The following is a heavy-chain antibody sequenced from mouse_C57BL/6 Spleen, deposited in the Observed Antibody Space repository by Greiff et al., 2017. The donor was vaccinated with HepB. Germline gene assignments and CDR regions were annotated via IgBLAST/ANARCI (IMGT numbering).Heavy chain of an antibody. CDR2: IDPSDSYT. CDR1: GYTFTSYW. Sequence: QVQLQQPGAELVMPGASVKLSCKASGYTFTSYWMHWVKQRPGQGLEWIGEIDPSDSYTNYNQKFKGKSTLTVDKSSGTAYMQLSSLTSEDSAVYYCARGGTTVPFDYWGQGTTLTVSS. D-gene: IGHD1-1*01. J-gene: IGHJ2*01. V-gene: IGHV1-69*01. CDR3: ARGGTTVPFDY.